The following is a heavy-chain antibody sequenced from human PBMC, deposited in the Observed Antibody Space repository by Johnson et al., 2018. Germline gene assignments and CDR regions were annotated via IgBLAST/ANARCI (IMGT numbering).Heavy chain of an antibody. J-gene: IGHJ6*03. CDR3: ARVAKTGYYYYMDV. Sequence: QVQLQESGPGLVKPSETLSLTCTVSGGSISSYYWSWIRQPPGKGLEWIGYIYYSGSTNYNPSLKSRVTISVDTSKNQFSLKLSSVPAADTAVYYCARVAKTGYYYYMDVWGKGTTVTVSS. CDR1: GGSISSYY. CDR2: IYYSGST. V-gene: IGHV4-59*01. D-gene: IGHD1-1*01.